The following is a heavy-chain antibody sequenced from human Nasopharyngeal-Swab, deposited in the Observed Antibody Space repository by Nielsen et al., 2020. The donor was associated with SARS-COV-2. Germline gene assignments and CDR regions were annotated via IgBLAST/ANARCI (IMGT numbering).Heavy chain of an antibody. CDR1: GFSFNNYG. Sequence: LKISCTASGFSFNNYGMHWVRQAPGKGLERVAIISYEGSIKHYADYVEGRFTISRDASKNTLYLQMNSLRPEDTAVYYCARRKEILWLGSQRHGMDVWGQGTTVTVSS. CDR2: ISYEGSIK. CDR3: ARRKEILWLGSQRHGMDV. D-gene: IGHD3-10*01. J-gene: IGHJ6*02. V-gene: IGHV3-30*03.